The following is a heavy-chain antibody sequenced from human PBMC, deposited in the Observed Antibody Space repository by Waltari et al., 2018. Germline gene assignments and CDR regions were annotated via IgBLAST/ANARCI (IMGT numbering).Heavy chain of an antibody. D-gene: IGHD6-13*01. CDR3: ARDPRIAPPTIFDS. J-gene: IGHJ4*02. Sequence: QVQLVESGGGVVQPGRSLRLSCAASGFTFSSYGMHWVRQAPGKGLRWGALIWYDASNKDYADSVKGRFTISRENSKNTLYLQMNSLRAEDTAVYYCARDPRIAPPTIFDSWGQGILVTVSS. CDR1: GFTFSSYG. V-gene: IGHV3-33*01. CDR2: IWYDASNK.